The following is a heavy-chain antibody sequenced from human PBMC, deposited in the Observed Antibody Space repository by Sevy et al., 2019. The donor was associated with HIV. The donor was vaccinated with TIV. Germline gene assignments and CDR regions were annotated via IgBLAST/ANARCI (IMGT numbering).Heavy chain of an antibody. J-gene: IGHJ4*02. Sequence: SETLSLTCSVSGGSISSETYDWNWIRQPAGKGLEWIGRIYASGSTNYNPSLKSRVTISVDTSKTHFSLELNSVTAADTAVYYCARGAPPVDWRQFSRAFDYWGQGSLVTVSS. V-gene: IGHV4-61*02. CDR3: ARGAPPVDWRQFSRAFDY. CDR2: IYASGST. D-gene: IGHD3-9*01. CDR1: GGSISSETYD.